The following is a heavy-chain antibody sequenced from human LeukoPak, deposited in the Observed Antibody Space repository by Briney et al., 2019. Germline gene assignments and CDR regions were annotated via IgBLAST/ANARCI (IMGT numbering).Heavy chain of an antibody. D-gene: IGHD5-18*01. Sequence: ALVKVSCKASGGTFNSYAISWVRQAPGKGLEWMGGFDPEDGETIYAQKFQGRVTMTEDTSTDTAYMELSSLRSEDTAVYYCATVRGYSYGFDYWGQGTLVTVSS. CDR1: GGTFNSYA. V-gene: IGHV1-24*01. CDR2: FDPEDGET. CDR3: ATVRGYSYGFDY. J-gene: IGHJ4*02.